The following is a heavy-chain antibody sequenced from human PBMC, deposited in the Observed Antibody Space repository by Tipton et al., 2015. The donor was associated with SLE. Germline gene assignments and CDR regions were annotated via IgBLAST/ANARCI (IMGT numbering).Heavy chain of an antibody. CDR1: GGTFSSSA. V-gene: IGHV1-69*05. J-gene: IGHJ3*02. CDR2: IIPIFGTA. D-gene: IGHD5-18*01. CDR3: ASPSGYIYGYNAFQI. Sequence: QSGAEVKKPGSSVKVSCKASGGTFSSSAISWVRQAPGQGLEWMGGIIPIFGTASYAQRFQGRVTITTDESTGTVHMEVRSLRFEDTAIYYCASPSGYIYGYNAFQIWGQGTMVTVSS.